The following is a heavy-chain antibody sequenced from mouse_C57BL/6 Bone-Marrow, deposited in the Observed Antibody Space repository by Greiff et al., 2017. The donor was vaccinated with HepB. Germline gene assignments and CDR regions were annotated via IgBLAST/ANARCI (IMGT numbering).Heavy chain of an antibody. CDR2: ISSGGSYT. V-gene: IGHV5-6*02. J-gene: IGHJ2*01. D-gene: IGHD3-3*01. CDR3: ARRGRGLDY. CDR1: GFTFSSYG. Sequence: DVMLVESGGDLVKPGGSLKLSCAASGFTFSSYGVSWVRQTPDKRLEWVATISSGGSYTYYPDSVKGRFTISRDNAKNTLYLQMSSLKSEDTAMYYCARRGRGLDYWGQGTTLTVSS.